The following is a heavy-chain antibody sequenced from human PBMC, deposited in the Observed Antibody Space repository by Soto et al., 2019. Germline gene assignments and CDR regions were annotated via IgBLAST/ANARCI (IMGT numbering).Heavy chain of an antibody. CDR1: GGSFSGYY. CDR3: ATSRPTSIAVAGGEYYYGMDV. CDR2: INHSGST. J-gene: IGHJ6*02. V-gene: IGHV4-34*01. Sequence: SETLSLTCAVYGGSFSGYYWSWIRQPPGKGLEWIGEINHSGSTNYNPSLKSRVTISVDTSKNQFSLKLSSVTAADTAVYYCATSRPTSIAVAGGEYYYGMDVWGQGTTVTVSS. D-gene: IGHD6-19*01.